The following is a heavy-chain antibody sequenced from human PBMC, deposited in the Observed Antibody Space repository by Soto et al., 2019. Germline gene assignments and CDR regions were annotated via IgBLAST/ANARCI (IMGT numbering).Heavy chain of an antibody. CDR3: AKDRFITGTLNYFDY. V-gene: IGHV3-30*18. CDR2: ISYDGSNK. D-gene: IGHD1-7*01. J-gene: IGHJ4*02. CDR1: GFTFSSYG. Sequence: PLGVLRLSCAASGFTFSSYGMHWVRQAPGKGLEWVAVISYDGSNKYYADSVKGRFTISRDNSKNTLYLQMNSLRAEDTAVYYCAKDRFITGTLNYFDYWGQGTLVTVSS.